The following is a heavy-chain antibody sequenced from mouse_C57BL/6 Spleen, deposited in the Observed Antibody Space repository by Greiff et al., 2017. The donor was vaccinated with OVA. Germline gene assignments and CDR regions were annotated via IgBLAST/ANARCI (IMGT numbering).Heavy chain of an antibody. J-gene: IGHJ3*01. Sequence: EVHLVESGGGLVKPGGSLKLSCAASGFTFSDYGMHWVRQAPEKGLEWVAYISSGSSTIYYADTVKGRFTISRDNAKNTLFLQMTSLRSEDTAMYYCARPPYGSSAWFAYWGQGTLVTVSA. CDR2: ISSGSSTI. D-gene: IGHD1-1*01. CDR1: GFTFSDYG. CDR3: ARPPYGSSAWFAY. V-gene: IGHV5-17*01.